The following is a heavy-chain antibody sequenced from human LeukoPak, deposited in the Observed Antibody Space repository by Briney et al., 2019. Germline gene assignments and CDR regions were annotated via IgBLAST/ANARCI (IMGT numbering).Heavy chain of an antibody. J-gene: IGHJ4*02. CDR3: DYYDSSGYFRHDY. Sequence: SETLSLTCTVSGGSISSSSYYWGWIRQPPGRGLEGIGSIFYGGNTFYNPSLKSRVTISVDTSKNQFSLKLSSVTAADTAVYYCDYYDSSGYFRHDYWGQGTLVTVSS. CDR2: IFYGGNT. CDR1: GGSISSSSYY. D-gene: IGHD3-22*01. V-gene: IGHV4-39*01.